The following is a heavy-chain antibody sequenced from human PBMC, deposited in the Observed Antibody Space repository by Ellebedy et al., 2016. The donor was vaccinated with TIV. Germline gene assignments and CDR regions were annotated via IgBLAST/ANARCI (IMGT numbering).Heavy chain of an antibody. V-gene: IGHV3-30*02. CDR3: ARDVKGGMDV. D-gene: IGHD2/OR15-2a*01. CDR2: IRYDGSNK. Sequence: PGGSLRLSCAASGFTLSGYGIHWVRQAPGKGLEWVAFIRYDGSNKYYADSVKGRFTVSRDNSNNTLYLQMNSLSAEDTAIYYCARDVKGGMDVWGQGTTVIVSS. J-gene: IGHJ6*02. CDR1: GFTLSGYG.